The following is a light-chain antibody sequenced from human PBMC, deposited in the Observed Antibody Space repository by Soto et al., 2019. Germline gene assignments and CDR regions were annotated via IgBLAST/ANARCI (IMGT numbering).Light chain of an antibody. CDR3: QHYNSYSEA. V-gene: IGKV1-5*03. CDR2: KAS. J-gene: IGKJ1*01. CDR1: QTSSSW. Sequence: DIQMTQSPSTLSASVGDRVTITWRASQTSSSWLAWYQQKPGKAPKLLIYKASTLKSGVPSRFSGSGSGTEFTLTISSLQPDDFATYYCQHYNSYSEALGQGTKVDI.